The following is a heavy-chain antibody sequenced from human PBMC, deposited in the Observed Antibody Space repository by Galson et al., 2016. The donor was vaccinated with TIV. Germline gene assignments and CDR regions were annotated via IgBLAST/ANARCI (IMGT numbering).Heavy chain of an antibody. CDR1: GYTFSRHG. CDR2: ISVENGNT. V-gene: IGHV1-18*01. CDR3: ARDPSRLLGATDDQFYGVDV. Sequence: SVKVSCKAAGYTFSRHGISWVRQAPGQGLEWLGWISVENGNTNNAQKLQGRVTMTTDTATSTAYMELRSLRSEDTAVYYCARDPSRLLGATDDQFYGVDVWGQGTTVTVSS. D-gene: IGHD1-26*01. J-gene: IGHJ6*02.